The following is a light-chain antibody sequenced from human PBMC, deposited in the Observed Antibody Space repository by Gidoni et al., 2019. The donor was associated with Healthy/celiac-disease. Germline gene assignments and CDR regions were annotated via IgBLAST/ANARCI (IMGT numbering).Light chain of an antibody. CDR1: QSVSSY. CDR3: QQRSNWPPS. Sequence: EIVLTQPPATLSLSQVERATLSCRASQSVSSYLAWYQQKPGQAPRLLIYDASNRATGIPARFSGSGSGTDFTLTISSLEPEDFAVYYCQQRSNWPPSFGQXTRLEIK. J-gene: IGKJ5*01. CDR2: DAS. V-gene: IGKV3-11*01.